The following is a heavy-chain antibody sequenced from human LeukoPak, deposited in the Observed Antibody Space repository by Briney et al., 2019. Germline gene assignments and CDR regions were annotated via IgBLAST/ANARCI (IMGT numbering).Heavy chain of an antibody. D-gene: IGHD6-19*01. CDR2: IIPIFGTA. CDR1: GGTFSSYA. CDR3: ARDSHSSGWTGDY. Sequence: SVKVSCEASGGTFSSYAISWVRQAPGQGLEWMGGIIPIFGTANYAQKFQGRVTITADESTSTAYMELSSLRSEDTAVYYCARDSHSSGWTGDYWGQGTLVTVSS. V-gene: IGHV1-69*01. J-gene: IGHJ4*02.